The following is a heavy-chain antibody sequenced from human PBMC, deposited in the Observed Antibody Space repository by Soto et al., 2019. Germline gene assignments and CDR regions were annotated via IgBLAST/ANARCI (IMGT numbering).Heavy chain of an antibody. J-gene: IGHJ6*02. CDR2: IDWDDDK. Sequence: SGPTLVKPTQTLTLTCTFSGFSLSTSGMCVSWIRQPPGKALEWLALIDWDDDKYYSTSLKTRLTISKDTSKNQVVLTMTNMDPVDTATYYCARILEAAPASGLYYYYGMDVWGQGTTVTVSS. D-gene: IGHD6-25*01. V-gene: IGHV2-70*01. CDR1: GFSLSTSGMC. CDR3: ARILEAAPASGLYYYYGMDV.